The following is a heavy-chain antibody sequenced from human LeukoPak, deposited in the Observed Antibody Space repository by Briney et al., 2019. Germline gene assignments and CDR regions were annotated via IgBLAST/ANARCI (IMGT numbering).Heavy chain of an antibody. CDR2: IIPIFGTA. CDR3: ARSGSYSSFGWYDP. V-gene: IGHV1-69*13. D-gene: IGHD3-10*01. Sequence: SVKVSCKASGGTFSTYAISWVRQAPGQGLEWMGGIIPIFGTANYAQKFQGRVTITADESTSTAYMELSSLRSEDTAVYYCARSGSYSSFGWYDPWGQGTLVTVSS. CDR1: GGTFSTYA. J-gene: IGHJ5*02.